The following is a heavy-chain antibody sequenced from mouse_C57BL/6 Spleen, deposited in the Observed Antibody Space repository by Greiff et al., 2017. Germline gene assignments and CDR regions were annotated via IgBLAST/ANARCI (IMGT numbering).Heavy chain of an antibody. D-gene: IGHD3-2*02. Sequence: QVQLQQPGAELVKPGASVKLSCKASGYTFTSYWMHWVKQRPGQGLEWIGRIDPNSGGTKYNEKFKSKATLTVDKPSSTAYMQLSSLTSEDSAVYYCARRGDTAQVFAYWGQGTLVTVSA. V-gene: IGHV1-72*01. CDR1: GYTFTSYW. CDR2: IDPNSGGT. J-gene: IGHJ3*01. CDR3: ARRGDTAQVFAY.